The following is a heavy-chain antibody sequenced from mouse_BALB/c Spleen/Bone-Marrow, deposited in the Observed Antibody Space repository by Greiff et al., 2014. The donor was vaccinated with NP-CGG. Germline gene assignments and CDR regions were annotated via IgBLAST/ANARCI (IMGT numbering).Heavy chain of an antibody. V-gene: IGHV14-3*02. D-gene: IGHD1-1*01. CDR3: AIYYYGSSGFAY. CDR1: GFNIKDTY. CDR2: IDPANGNT. Sequence: EVQLQQSGAELVKPGASVKLSCTASGFNIKDTYMHWVKQRPEQGLEWIGRIDPANGNTKYDPKLQGKATITADISSNTAYLQLSSLTSEDTAVYYCAIYYYGSSGFAYWGQGTLVTVSA. J-gene: IGHJ3*01.